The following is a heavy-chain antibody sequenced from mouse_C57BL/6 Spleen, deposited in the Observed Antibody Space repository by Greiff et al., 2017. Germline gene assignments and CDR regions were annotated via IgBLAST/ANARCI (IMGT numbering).Heavy chain of an antibody. CDR3: ARDGSSLYAMDY. D-gene: IGHD1-1*01. Sequence: EVKLVESGGGLVKPGGSLKLSCAASGFTFSDYGMHWVRQAPEKGLEWVAYISSGSSTIYYADPVKGRFTISRDNAKNTLFLQMTSLRSEDTAMYYCARDGSSLYAMDYWGQGTSVTVSS. V-gene: IGHV5-17*01. J-gene: IGHJ4*01. CDR2: ISSGSSTI. CDR1: GFTFSDYG.